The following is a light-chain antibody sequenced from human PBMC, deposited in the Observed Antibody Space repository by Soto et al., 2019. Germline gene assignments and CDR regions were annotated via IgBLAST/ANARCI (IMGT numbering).Light chain of an antibody. Sequence: QCALTQAPSESGSPGQSVTISCTGTSSDVGSYNRVSWYQQPPGTAPKLMIYEVSNRPSGVPDRFSGSKSGNTASLTISGLQAEDEADYYCSSFTGSSTLVFGGGTKVTVL. CDR3: SSFTGSSTLV. V-gene: IGLV2-18*02. CDR1: SSDVGSYNR. CDR2: EVS. J-gene: IGLJ2*01.